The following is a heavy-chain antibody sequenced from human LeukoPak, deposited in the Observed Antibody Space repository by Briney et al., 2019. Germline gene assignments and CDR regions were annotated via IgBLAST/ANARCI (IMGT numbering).Heavy chain of an antibody. Sequence: SETLSLTCTVSGGSISSSSYYWGWIRQPPGKGLEWIGSIYYSGSTYYNPSLKSRVTISVDTSKNQFSLKLSSVTAADTAVYYCARPADPLRAFDIWGQGTMVTVSS. CDR3: ARPADPLRAFDI. CDR1: GGSISSSSYY. J-gene: IGHJ3*02. CDR2: IYYSGST. V-gene: IGHV4-39*01.